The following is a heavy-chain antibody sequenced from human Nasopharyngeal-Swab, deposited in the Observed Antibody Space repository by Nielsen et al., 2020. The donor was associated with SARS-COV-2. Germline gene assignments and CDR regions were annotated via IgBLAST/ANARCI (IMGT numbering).Heavy chain of an antibody. CDR2: IYYSGST. D-gene: IGHD3-3*01. J-gene: IGHJ4*02. CDR1: GGSISSYY. Sequence: SETLSLTCTVSGGSISSYYWSWIRQPPGKRLEWIGYIYYSGSTNYNPSLKSRVTISVDTSKNQFSLKLSSVTAADTAVYYCARHVSTTIFGVVIISYFDYWGQGTLATVSS. V-gene: IGHV4-59*08. CDR3: ARHVSTTIFGVVIISYFDY.